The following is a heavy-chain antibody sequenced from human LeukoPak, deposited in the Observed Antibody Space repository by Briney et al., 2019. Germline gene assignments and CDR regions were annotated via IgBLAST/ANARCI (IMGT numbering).Heavy chain of an antibody. Sequence: GGSLRVSCAASGFTFSSYEMNWVRQAPGKGLEWVSYISSSGSTIYYADSVKGRFTISRDNAKNSLYLQMNSLRAEDTAVYYCARECKAIAVAGSRWFDPWGQGTLVTVSS. J-gene: IGHJ5*02. D-gene: IGHD6-19*01. V-gene: IGHV3-48*03. CDR3: ARECKAIAVAGSRWFDP. CDR1: GFTFSSYE. CDR2: ISSSGSTI.